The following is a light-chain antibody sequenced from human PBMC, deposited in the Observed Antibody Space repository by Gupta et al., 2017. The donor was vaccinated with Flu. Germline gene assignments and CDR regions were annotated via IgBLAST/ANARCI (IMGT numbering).Light chain of an antibody. J-gene: IGKJ2*03. CDR2: KTS. V-gene: IGKV1-5*03. CDR1: QVLSTW. Sequence: DIQMTQSPSTLSASVGDRVTITCRASQVLSTWSAWYQQKPGKAPKLLIYKTSILQSGVPSRFSGSGSGTEVTLTISSLQPDDFAIYYCQQDNSFSHSFGQGTKLEIK. CDR3: QQDNSFSHS.